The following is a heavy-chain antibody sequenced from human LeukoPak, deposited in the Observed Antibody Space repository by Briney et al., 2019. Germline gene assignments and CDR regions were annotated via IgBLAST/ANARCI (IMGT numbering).Heavy chain of an antibody. V-gene: IGHV4-39*07. CDR2: IYYSGST. Sequence: SETLSLTCTVSGGSISSSSYYWGWIRQPPGKGLEWIGSIYYSGSTYYNPSLKSRVTISLDTSKNQFSLRLSSVTAADTAVYYCARVPKDNLCGGGNCYYDYWGQGTLVTVSS. CDR3: ARVPKDNLCGGGNCYYDY. D-gene: IGHD2-15*01. J-gene: IGHJ4*02. CDR1: GGSISSSSYY.